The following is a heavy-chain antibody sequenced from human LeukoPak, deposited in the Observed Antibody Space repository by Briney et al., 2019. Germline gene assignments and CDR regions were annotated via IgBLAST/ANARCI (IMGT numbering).Heavy chain of an antibody. V-gene: IGHV3-9*01. D-gene: IGHD3-22*01. CDR1: GFTFDDYA. CDR3: AKVEDTMIVVANRGGAFDI. Sequence: GGSLRLSCAASGFTFDDYAMHWVRQAPGKGLEWVSGISWNSGSIGYADSVKGRFTISRDNAKNSLYLQMNSLRAEDTALYYCAKVEDTMIVVANRGGAFDIWGQGTMVTVSS. J-gene: IGHJ3*02. CDR2: ISWNSGSI.